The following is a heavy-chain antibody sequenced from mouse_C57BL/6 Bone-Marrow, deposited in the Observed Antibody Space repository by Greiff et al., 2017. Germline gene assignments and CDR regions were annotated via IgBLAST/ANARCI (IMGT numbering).Heavy chain of an antibody. CDR2: IDPENGDT. CDR3: LYYYGSAWFAY. CDR1: GFNIKDDY. J-gene: IGHJ3*01. Sequence: VQLKQSGAELVRPGASVKLSCTASGFNIKDDYMHWVKQRPEQGLEWIGWIDPENGDTEYASKFQGKATITADTSSNTAYLQLSSLTSEDTAVYYCLYYYGSAWFAYWGQGTLVTVSA. V-gene: IGHV14-4*01. D-gene: IGHD1-1*01.